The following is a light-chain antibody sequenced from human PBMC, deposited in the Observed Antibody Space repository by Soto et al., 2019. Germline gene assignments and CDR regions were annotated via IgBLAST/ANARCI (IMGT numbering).Light chain of an antibody. Sequence: ELVLTQSPATLSLSPGDRASLSCRASQSVSRYLAWYQQKPGQAPRLLIYDASNRATGIPARFSGSGSGTDFTLTISSLEPEDFAVYYCQQSSNWPPITXGQGTRLEI. CDR1: QSVSRY. V-gene: IGKV3-11*01. CDR2: DAS. CDR3: QQSSNWPPIT. J-gene: IGKJ5*01.